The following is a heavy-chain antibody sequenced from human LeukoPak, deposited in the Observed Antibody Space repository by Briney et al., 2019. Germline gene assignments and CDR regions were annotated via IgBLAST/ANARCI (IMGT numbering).Heavy chain of an antibody. CDR1: GFTFSSYA. Sequence: GGSLRLSCAASGFTFSSYAMHWVRQAPGKGLEWVAVISYGGSNKYYADSVKGRFTISRDNSKNTLYLQMNSLRAEDTAVYYCARDFRYYFDYWGQGTLVTVSS. CDR2: ISYGGSNK. CDR3: ARDFRYYFDY. J-gene: IGHJ4*02. D-gene: IGHD3-10*01. V-gene: IGHV3-30-3*01.